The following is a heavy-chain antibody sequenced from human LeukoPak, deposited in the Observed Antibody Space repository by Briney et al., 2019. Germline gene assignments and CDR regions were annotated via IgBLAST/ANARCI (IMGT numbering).Heavy chain of an antibody. V-gene: IGHV4-38-2*01. Sequence: SETLSLTCAVSGYSISNGYYWGWIRQPPGKGLEWIGSIRHGANTPYNPSLRSRAAISVDTSKNQFFLSLSSVTAADTAVYYCASLVGALDAFDVWGQGTMVTVSS. CDR2: IRHGANT. CDR3: ASLVGALDAFDV. CDR1: GYSISNGYY. D-gene: IGHD1-26*01. J-gene: IGHJ3*01.